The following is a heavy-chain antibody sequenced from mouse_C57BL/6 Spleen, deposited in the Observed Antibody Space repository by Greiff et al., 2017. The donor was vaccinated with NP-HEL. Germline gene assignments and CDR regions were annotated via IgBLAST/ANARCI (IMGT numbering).Heavy chain of an antibody. D-gene: IGHD1-1*01. Sequence: QVQLQQSGAELVKPGASVKLSCKASGYTFTSYWMHWVKQRPGQGLEWIGMIHPNSGSTNYNEKFKSKATLTVDKSSSTAYMQLSSLTSEDSAVYYCATSITTVVAEGYFDYWGQGTTLTVSS. CDR1: GYTFTSYW. J-gene: IGHJ2*01. V-gene: IGHV1-64*01. CDR3: ATSITTVVAEGYFDY. CDR2: IHPNSGST.